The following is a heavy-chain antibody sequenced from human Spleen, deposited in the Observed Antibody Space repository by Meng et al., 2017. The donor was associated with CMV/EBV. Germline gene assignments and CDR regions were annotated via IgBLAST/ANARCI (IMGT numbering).Heavy chain of an antibody. CDR1: GGSISSGDYY. CDR3: ARDGGYHRAAGPY. J-gene: IGHJ4*02. CDR2: IYYSGST. Sequence: VQPHETRPGPRNPSQTLALTCTVSGGSISSGDYYWSWIRQPPGKGLEWIGYIYYSGSTYYNPSLKSRVTISVDTSKNQFSLKLSSVTAADTAVYYCARDGGYHRAAGPYWGQGTLVTVSS. V-gene: IGHV4-30-4*08. D-gene: IGHD2-15*01.